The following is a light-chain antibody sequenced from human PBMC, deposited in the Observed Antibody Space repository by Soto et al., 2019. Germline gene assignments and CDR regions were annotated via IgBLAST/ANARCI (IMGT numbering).Light chain of an antibody. CDR2: DAS. V-gene: IGKV3-20*01. J-gene: IGKJ1*01. CDR3: QQYPIPPRT. Sequence: SQSAGAVSFSPRYRTTLSCRASQSVSSSYVAWYQQKPGQAPRLLISDASRRATGSPDRFSGSGSGTDFTLTISRLQPEDFALYYSQQYPIPPRTFGQGTKL. CDR1: QSVSSSY.